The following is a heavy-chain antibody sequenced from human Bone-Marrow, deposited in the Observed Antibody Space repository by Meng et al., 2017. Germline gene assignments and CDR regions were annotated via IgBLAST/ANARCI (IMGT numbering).Heavy chain of an antibody. D-gene: IGHD1-26*01. V-gene: IGHV1-2*02. CDR2: INPNRGGT. CDR3: ASPGGAVGATTGYYYGMDV. CDR1: GYTFTGDY. Sequence: ASVKVSCKASGYTFTGDYMHWVRQAPGQGPEWMGWINPNRGGTNYAQKLQGRVTMTRDTSIITAYMELSRLRADDTAVYYCASPGGAVGATTGYYYGMDVWGQGTMVTVSS. J-gene: IGHJ6*02.